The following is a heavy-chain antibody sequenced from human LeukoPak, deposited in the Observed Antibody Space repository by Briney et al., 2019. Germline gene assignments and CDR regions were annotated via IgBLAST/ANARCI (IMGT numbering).Heavy chain of an antibody. D-gene: IGHD1-1*01. V-gene: IGHV3-30*18. CDR2: ISYDGSNK. CDR3: AKDANRKGTTDYYMDV. CDR1: GFTFSSYG. J-gene: IGHJ6*03. Sequence: GGSLRLSCAASGFTFSSYGMHWVRQAPGKGLEWVAVISYDGSNKYYADSVKGRFTISRDNSKNTLYLQMNSLRAEDTAVYYCAKDANRKGTTDYYMDVWGKGTTVTVSS.